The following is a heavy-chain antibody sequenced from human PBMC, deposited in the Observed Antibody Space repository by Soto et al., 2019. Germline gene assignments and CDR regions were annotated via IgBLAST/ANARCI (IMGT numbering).Heavy chain of an antibody. J-gene: IGHJ6*02. Sequence: QLQLQESGPGPVKPSETLSLTCTVSGGSVRTNSYSWGWIRQSPGKGLEWIGTIYSSENTYYNPSLLLRVAISGDTSRNDVSLRLRAVTAADTAVYYCVRLNGYCVSTNCDGYYGMAVWGQGTTVPVSS. CDR3: VRLNGYCVSTNCDGYYGMAV. D-gene: IGHD2-2*03. V-gene: IGHV4-39*02. CDR2: IYSSENT. CDR1: GGSVRTNSYS.